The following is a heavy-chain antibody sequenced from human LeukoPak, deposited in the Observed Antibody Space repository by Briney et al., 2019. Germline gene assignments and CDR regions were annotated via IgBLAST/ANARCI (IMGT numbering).Heavy chain of an antibody. V-gene: IGHV4-34*01. CDR1: GGSFSGYY. Sequence: SETLSLTCAAYGGSFSGYYWSWIRQPPGKGLEWIGEINHSGSTNYNPSLKSRVTISVDTSKNQFSLKLSSVTAVDTAVYYCARDPVSSGWSGGDAFDIWGQGTMVTVSS. D-gene: IGHD6-19*01. CDR2: INHSGST. CDR3: ARDPVSSGWSGGDAFDI. J-gene: IGHJ3*02.